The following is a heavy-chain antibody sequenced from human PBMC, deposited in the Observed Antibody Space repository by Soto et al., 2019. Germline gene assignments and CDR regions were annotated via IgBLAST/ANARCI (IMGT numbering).Heavy chain of an antibody. V-gene: IGHV3-66*01. CDR3: ARGLYSGWHYFDY. Sequence: EVQLVESGGGLVQPGGSLRLSCAASGFTVSSNYMSWVRQAPGKGLEWVAVIYSGGSTYYADSVKGRFTISRDNSKKTLYLQRNSLRAEDTAVYYCARGLYSGWHYFDYWGQGTLVTVSS. J-gene: IGHJ4*02. CDR1: GFTVSSNY. CDR2: IYSGGST. D-gene: IGHD5-12*01.